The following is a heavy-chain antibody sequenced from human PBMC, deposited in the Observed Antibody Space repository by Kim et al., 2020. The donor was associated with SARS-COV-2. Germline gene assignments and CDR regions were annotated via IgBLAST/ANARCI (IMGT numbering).Heavy chain of an antibody. CDR2: IYYSGST. V-gene: IGHV4-31*03. CDR1: GGSISSGGYY. D-gene: IGHD3-16*01. J-gene: IGHJ4*02. CDR3: ARDRAPMLSLDGADY. Sequence: SETLSLTCTVSGGSISSGGYYWSWIRQHPGKGLEWIGYIYYSGSTYYNPSLKSRVTISVDTSKNQFSLKLSSVTAADTAVYYCARDRAPMLSLDGADYWGQGTLVTVSS.